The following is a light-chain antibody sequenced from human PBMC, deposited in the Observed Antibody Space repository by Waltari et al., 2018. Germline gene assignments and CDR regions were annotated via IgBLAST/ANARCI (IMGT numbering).Light chain of an antibody. J-gene: IGKJ4*01. CDR1: QSIGTW. CDR3: PQASSFPPL. Sequence: DIQMTQSPSSVSASVGDRVTLPCRASQSIGTWLVWYQQKPGKAPKLLIYGASNLQSGVPSRFSGSGSGTDVSLAISSLQPEDVATYYCPQASSFPPLFGGGTKVE. CDR2: GAS. V-gene: IGKV1-12*01.